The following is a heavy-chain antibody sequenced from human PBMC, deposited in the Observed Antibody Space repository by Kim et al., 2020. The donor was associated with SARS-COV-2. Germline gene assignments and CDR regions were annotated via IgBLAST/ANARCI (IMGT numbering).Heavy chain of an antibody. CDR2: IVVGSGNT. J-gene: IGHJ4*02. CDR3: AAGGKYYDILTGYDPFDY. D-gene: IGHD3-9*01. CDR1: GFTFTSSA. Sequence: SVKVSCKASGFTFTSSAVQWVRQARGQRLEWIGWIVVGSGNTNYAQKFQERVTITRDMSTSTAYMELSSLRSEDTAVYYCAAGGKYYDILTGYDPFDYWGQGTLVTVSS. V-gene: IGHV1-58*01.